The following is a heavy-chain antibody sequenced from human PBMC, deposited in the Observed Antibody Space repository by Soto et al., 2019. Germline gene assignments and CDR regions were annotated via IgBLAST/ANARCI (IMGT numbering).Heavy chain of an antibody. J-gene: IGHJ1*01. CDR2: IYWDDDK. Sequence: SGPTLVNPTQTLTLTCTFSGFSLIASGVGVGWIRQPPGKALEWLALIYWDDDKRYSPSLKSRLTITKDTSKNQVVLTMTNMDPVDTATYYCAHSYHYDILTGTPADYFQHWGQGALLTVSS. D-gene: IGHD3-9*01. CDR1: GFSLIASGVG. V-gene: IGHV2-5*02. CDR3: AHSYHYDILTGTPADYFQH.